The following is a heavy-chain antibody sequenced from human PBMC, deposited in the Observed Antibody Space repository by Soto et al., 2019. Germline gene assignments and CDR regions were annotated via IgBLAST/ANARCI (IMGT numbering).Heavy chain of an antibody. CDR1: GGTFSSYA. V-gene: IGHV1-69*05. CDR3: TRNVDTSMAPRLYFFYYMDV. J-gene: IGHJ6*03. Sequence: GASVKVSCKASGGTFSSYAISWVRQAPGQGLEWMGGIIPIFGTANYAQKFQGRVTMTRDTSTSTVYMELSSLRSEDTAVYYCTRNVDTSMAPRLYFFYYMDVWGKGTTVTVSS. CDR2: IIPIFGTA. D-gene: IGHD5-18*01.